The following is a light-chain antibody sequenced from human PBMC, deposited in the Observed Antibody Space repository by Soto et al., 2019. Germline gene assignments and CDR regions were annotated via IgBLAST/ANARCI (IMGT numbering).Light chain of an antibody. V-gene: IGLV2-14*01. CDR2: EVS. CDR1: SSDVGGYNY. J-gene: IGLJ1*01. CDR3: SSYTSSSTRGV. Sequence: QSALTQPASVSGSPGQSINISCTGTSSDVGGYNYVSWYQQHPGKAPKLMIYEVSNRPSGFSNRFSGSKSVNTASLTISGLQAEDEAEYYCSSYTSSSTRGVFGTGTKLTVL.